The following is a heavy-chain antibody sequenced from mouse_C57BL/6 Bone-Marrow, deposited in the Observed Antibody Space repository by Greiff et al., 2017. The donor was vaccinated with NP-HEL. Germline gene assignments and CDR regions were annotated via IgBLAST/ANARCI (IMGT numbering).Heavy chain of an antibody. CDR1: GYTFTTYP. Sequence: QVQLQQSGAELVKPGASVKMSCKASGYTFTTYPIEWVKQNHGKSLEWIGNFHPYNDDTEYNEKFKNKATLTVEKSSSTVYLELSRLTSDDSSVYYCARGCNYGYYFDYWGQGTTLTVSS. J-gene: IGHJ2*01. CDR2: FHPYNDDT. CDR3: ARGCNYGYYFDY. V-gene: IGHV1-47*01. D-gene: IGHD2-1*01.